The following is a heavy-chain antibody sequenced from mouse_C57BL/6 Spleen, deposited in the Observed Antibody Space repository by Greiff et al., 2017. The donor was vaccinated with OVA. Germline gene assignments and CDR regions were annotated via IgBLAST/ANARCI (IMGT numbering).Heavy chain of an antibody. V-gene: IGHV1-82*01. CDR1: GYAFSSSW. J-gene: IGHJ2*01. Sequence: QVQLQQSGPELVKPGASVKISCKASGYAFSSSWMNWVKQRPGQGLEWIGRLYPGAGDTNYNGKFKGKATLTADTSSSTAYMQLSSLPYEDSAVSFCARTIDCYDSNPPFDYWGQGTTLTVSS. CDR3: ARTIDCYDSNPPFDY. CDR2: LYPGAGDT. D-gene: IGHD2-5*01.